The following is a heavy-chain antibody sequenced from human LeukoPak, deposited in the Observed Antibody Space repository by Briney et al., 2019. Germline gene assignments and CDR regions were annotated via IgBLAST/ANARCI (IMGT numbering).Heavy chain of an antibody. CDR1: GGSFSGYY. CDR3: ARGGPQQLVLRRRSGYYMDV. J-gene: IGHJ6*03. V-gene: IGHV4-34*01. CDR2: INHSGST. Sequence: SETLSLTCAVYGGSFSGYYWSWIRQPPGKGLEWIGEINHSGSTNYNPSLKSRVTISVDTSKNQFSLKLSSVTAADTAVYYCARGGPQQLVLRRRSGYYMDVWAKGPRSPSP. D-gene: IGHD6-13*01.